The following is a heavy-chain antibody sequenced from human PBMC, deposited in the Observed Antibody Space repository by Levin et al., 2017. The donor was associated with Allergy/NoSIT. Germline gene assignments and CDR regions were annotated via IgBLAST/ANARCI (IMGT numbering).Heavy chain of an antibody. D-gene: IGHD3-22*01. CDR2: IKSKTDGGTT. J-gene: IGHJ5*02. CDR3: TTEYYYDRGWFDP. V-gene: IGHV3-15*01. Sequence: GGSLRLSCAASGFTFSNAWMSWVRQAPGKGLEWVGRIKSKTDGGTTDYAAPVKGRFTISRDDSKNTLYLQMNSLKTEDTAVYYCTTEYYYDRGWFDPWGQGTLVTVSS. CDR1: GFTFSNAW.